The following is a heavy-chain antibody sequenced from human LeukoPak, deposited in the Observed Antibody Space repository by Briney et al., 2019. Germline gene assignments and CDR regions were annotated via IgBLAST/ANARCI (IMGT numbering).Heavy chain of an antibody. CDR2: ISSSSTYT. Sequence: GGSLRLSCAPSGFTFSEYYMSWLRHAPGKGLEWVSYISSSSTYTNYADYVEGRFPISRDNSKNSLYLQINSLISEDTAGYYCARAPYYYEGSGYSEQPYFDCGGQGTLVTVSS. J-gene: IGHJ4*02. V-gene: IGHV3-11*06. CDR3: ARAPYYYEGSGYSEQPYFDC. D-gene: IGHD3-22*01. CDR1: GFTFSEYY.